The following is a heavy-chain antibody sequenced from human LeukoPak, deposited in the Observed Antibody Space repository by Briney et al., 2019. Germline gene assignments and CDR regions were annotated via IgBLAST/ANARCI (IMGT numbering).Heavy chain of an antibody. Sequence: SETLSLTCTVSGGSISSSSYYWGWIRQPPGKGLEWFGSIYFSGSTYYNPSLKSRVTISVDTSKNQFSLKLSSVTAADTAVYYCARIGESSGYLAYFDLWGRGTLVTVSS. CDR1: GGSISSSSYY. V-gene: IGHV4-39*01. D-gene: IGHD3-22*01. J-gene: IGHJ2*01. CDR3: ARIGESSGYLAYFDL. CDR2: IYFSGST.